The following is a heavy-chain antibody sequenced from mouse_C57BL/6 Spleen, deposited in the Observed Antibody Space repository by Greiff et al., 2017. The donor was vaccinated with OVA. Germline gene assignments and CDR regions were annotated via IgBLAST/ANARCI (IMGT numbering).Heavy chain of an antibody. V-gene: IGHV1-26*01. Sequence: EVQLQQSGPELVKPGASVKISCKASGYTFTNYYMNWVKQSHGQSLEWIGDINPNNGSTSYNQKFKGKATLTVDKSSSTAYMQLSSLTSEDSAVYYCARIYDGYYDFDYWGQGTTLTVSS. J-gene: IGHJ2*01. CDR3: ARIYDGYYDFDY. D-gene: IGHD2-3*01. CDR2: INPNNGST. CDR1: GYTFTNYY.